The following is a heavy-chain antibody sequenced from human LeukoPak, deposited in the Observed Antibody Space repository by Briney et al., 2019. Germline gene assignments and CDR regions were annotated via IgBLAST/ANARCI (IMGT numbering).Heavy chain of an antibody. V-gene: IGHV3-74*01. D-gene: IGHD2-8*02. CDR3: ARGPASLVALNWFDP. CDR1: GSTFSSYW. J-gene: IGHJ5*02. Sequence: PGGSLRLSCAASGSTFSSYWMHWVRQAPGKGLVWVSRINSDGSSTSYADSVKGRFTISRDNAKNTLYLQMNSLRAEDTAVYYCARGPASLVALNWFDPWGQGTLVTVSS. CDR2: INSDGSST.